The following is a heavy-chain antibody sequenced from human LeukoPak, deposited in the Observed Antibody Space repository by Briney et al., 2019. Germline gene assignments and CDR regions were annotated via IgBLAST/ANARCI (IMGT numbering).Heavy chain of an antibody. CDR2: MNPNSGNT. J-gene: IGHJ4*02. Sequence: ASVKVSCKASGYTFTSYDINWVGQATGQGLEWMGWMNPNSGNTGYAQKFQGRVTMTRNTSISTAYMELSSLRSEDTAVYYCARGRSARKNSGWYYFDYWGQGTLVTVSS. CDR1: GYTFTSYD. V-gene: IGHV1-8*01. D-gene: IGHD6-19*01. CDR3: ARGRSARKNSGWYYFDY.